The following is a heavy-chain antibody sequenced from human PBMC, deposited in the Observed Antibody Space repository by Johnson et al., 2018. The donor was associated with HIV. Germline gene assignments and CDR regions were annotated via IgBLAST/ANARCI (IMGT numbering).Heavy chain of an antibody. J-gene: IGHJ3*02. CDR2: ISYDGSNK. CDR1: GFTFSGYN. V-gene: IGHV3-30*03. D-gene: IGHD6-19*01. Sequence: QVQLVESGGGVVQPGRSLRLSCAASGFTFSGYNMHWVRQAPGKGLEWVAVISYDGSNKYSADSVKGRFTIYRDNAKNSLYLQMNSLRAEDTAVYYCARGGLEQWLVWPHAAFDIWGQGTMVTVSS. CDR3: ARGGLEQWLVWPHAAFDI.